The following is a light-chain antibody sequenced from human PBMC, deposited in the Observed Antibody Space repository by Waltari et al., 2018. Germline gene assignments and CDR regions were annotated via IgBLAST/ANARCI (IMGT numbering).Light chain of an antibody. CDR1: QSISSY. CDR3: QQSYSTTPYT. CDR2: AAS. Sequence: DIQMTQSPSSLSASVGDRVTITCRASQSISSYLNWYQQKPGKAPKLLIYAASSLQSGVPSRFSGSGSGTDFTLTISSLQPEDFATYYCQQSYSTTPYTFGQGTKLEIK. J-gene: IGKJ2*01. V-gene: IGKV1-39*01.